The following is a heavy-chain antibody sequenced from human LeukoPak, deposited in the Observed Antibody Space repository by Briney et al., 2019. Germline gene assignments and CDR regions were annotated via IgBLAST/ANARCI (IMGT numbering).Heavy chain of an antibody. J-gene: IGHJ4*02. CDR1: GFPFSETA. Sequence: PGGSLRLSCVASGFPFSETAMTWVRQAPGKGLEWLSVITRGGSPYYADSVKGRFTISRDNARNTVYLQLNSLRNEDTALYYCAKGHLKYANDNRGSFDYWGQGTLVTVSS. V-gene: IGHV3-23*01. CDR2: ITRGGSP. D-gene: IGHD3-22*01. CDR3: AKGHLKYANDNRGSFDY.